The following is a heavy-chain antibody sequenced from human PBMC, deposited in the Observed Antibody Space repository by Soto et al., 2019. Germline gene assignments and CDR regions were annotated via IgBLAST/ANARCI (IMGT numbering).Heavy chain of an antibody. D-gene: IGHD4-17*01. V-gene: IGHV3-15*07. CDR3: TTDVYGDYTFDY. CDR2: IKSKTDGGTT. J-gene: IGHJ4*02. Sequence: EVQLVESGGGLVKPGGSLRLSCAASGFTFSNAWMNWVRQAPGKGLEWVGRIKSKTDGGTTDYAAPVKGRFTISRDDSKNTLHLQMNSLKTEDTAVYYCTTDVYGDYTFDYWGQGTLVTVSS. CDR1: GFTFSNAW.